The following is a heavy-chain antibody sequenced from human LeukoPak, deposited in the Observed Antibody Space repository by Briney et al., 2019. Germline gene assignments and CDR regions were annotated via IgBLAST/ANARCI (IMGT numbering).Heavy chain of an antibody. CDR3: ARDSLGITGSNLDH. Sequence: PSQTLSLTCTVSGGSISSGSYYWSWIRQPAGKGLEWIGRIYTSGSTDYNPSLKSRVTILVDTSKNQFSLKLSSVTAADTAVYYCARDSLGITGSNLDHWGQGTLVTVSS. J-gene: IGHJ4*02. D-gene: IGHD1-20*01. CDR1: GGSISSGSYY. CDR2: IYTSGST. V-gene: IGHV4-61*02.